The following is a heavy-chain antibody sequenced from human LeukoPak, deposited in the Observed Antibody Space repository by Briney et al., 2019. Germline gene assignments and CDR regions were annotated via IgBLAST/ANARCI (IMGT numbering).Heavy chain of an antibody. CDR1: GYTFTSYD. D-gene: IGHD3-10*01. J-gene: IGHJ4*02. CDR2: MNPNSGNT. Sequence: ASVKVSCKASGYTFTSYDINWVRQATGQGLEWMGWMNPNSGNTGYAQKFQGRVTMTRNTSISTAYMELSSLRSEDTAVYYCARTPRDGSGSYYNVGFDYWGQGTLVTVSS. V-gene: IGHV1-8*01. CDR3: ARTPRDGSGSYYNVGFDY.